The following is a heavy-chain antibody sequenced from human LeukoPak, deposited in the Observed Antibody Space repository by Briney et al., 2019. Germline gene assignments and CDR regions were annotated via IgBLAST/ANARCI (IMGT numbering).Heavy chain of an antibody. CDR3: ARTPYTSSWYGWFDP. V-gene: IGHV3-74*01. D-gene: IGHD6-13*01. CDR1: GFTFSRYL. J-gene: IGHJ5*02. CDR2: INTDRSST. Sequence: PGGALRISCAASGFTFSRYLMHWVRQAPGKRLGWVSHINTDRSSTNYADSVKGRFTISRDNAKNTLYLQMNSLRAEDTAVYYCARTPYTSSWYGWFDPWGQGTLVTVSS.